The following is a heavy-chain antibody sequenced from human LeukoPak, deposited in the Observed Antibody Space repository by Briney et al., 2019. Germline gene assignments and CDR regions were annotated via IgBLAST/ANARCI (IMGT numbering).Heavy chain of an antibody. J-gene: IGHJ6*02. D-gene: IGHD3-10*01. Sequence: GGSLRLSCAASGFTVSSNYMSWVRQAPGKGLEWVSYISHTGSTMSYADSVKGRFTISRDNAKNSLYLQMNSLRADDTAVYYCAIPPLSGTGSSRPLAEIDVWGQGTTVTVSS. CDR1: GFTVSSNY. CDR2: ISHTGSTM. CDR3: AIPPLSGTGSSRPLAEIDV. V-gene: IGHV3-11*04.